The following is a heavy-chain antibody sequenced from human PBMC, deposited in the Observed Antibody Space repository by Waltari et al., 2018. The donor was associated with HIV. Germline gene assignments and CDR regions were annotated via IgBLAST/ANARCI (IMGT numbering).Heavy chain of an antibody. CDR2: INPNTGGT. D-gene: IGHD4-17*01. Sequence: QVQLIHSGAEVRDPGASVKVSCKSSGYTFTGYHLHWVRQAPGQGLEWMGRINPNTGGTNYAQKFQARVTMTRDISIGTAYMELTSLRPNDTAVYYCARVTTVTGDSYFYYGMDVWGQGTTVVVSS. CDR1: GYTFTGYH. CDR3: ARVTTVTGDSYFYYGMDV. V-gene: IGHV1-2*06. J-gene: IGHJ6*02.